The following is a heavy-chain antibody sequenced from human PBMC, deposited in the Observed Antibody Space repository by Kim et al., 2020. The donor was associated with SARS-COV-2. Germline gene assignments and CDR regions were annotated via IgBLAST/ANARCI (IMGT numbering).Heavy chain of an antibody. CDR3: TKGSGSLDY. CDR2: IKSKTDGGTT. Sequence: GGSRRRSCAASGLTCGWGWMWWVRASAVGGRAWVGRIKSKTDGGTTDYAAPVKGRFTISRDDSKNTLYLQMNSLKTEDTAVYYCTKGSGSLDYWGQGTLVTVSS. J-gene: IGHJ4*02. D-gene: IGHD2-15*01. CDR1: GLTCGWGW. V-gene: IGHV3-15*01.